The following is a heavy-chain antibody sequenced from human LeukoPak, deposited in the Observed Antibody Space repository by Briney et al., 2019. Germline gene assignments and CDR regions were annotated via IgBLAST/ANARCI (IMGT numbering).Heavy chain of an antibody. CDR1: GFTFSSYS. J-gene: IGHJ4*02. CDR2: ISSSSSYI. Sequence: GGSLRLSCAASGFTFSSYSMNWVRQAPGKGLEWVSSISSSSSYIYYADSVKGRFTISRDNAKNSLYLQMNSLRAEDTAVYYCAKVNKGTAAAAYYFDYWGQGTLVTVSS. V-gene: IGHV3-21*04. CDR3: AKVNKGTAAAAYYFDY. D-gene: IGHD6-13*01.